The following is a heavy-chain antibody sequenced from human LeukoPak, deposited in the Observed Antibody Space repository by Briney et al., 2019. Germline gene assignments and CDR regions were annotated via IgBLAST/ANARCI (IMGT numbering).Heavy chain of an antibody. V-gene: IGHV4-34*01. J-gene: IGHJ4*02. D-gene: IGHD2-2*02. CDR1: GGSFSGYY. CDR2: INHSGST. Sequence: PSETLSLTCAVYGGSFSGYYWSWIRQPPGKGLEWIGEINHSGSTNYNPSLKSRVTISVDTFKNQFSLKLSSVTAADTAVYYCALLGYCSSTSCYTLEDYWGQGTLVTVSS. CDR3: ALLGYCSSTSCYTLEDY.